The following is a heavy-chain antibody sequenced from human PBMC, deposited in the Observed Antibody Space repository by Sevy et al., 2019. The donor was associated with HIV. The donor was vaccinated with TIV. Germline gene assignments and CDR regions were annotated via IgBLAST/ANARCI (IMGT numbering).Heavy chain of an antibody. CDR2: IGTLADT. J-gene: IGHJ3*02. Sequence: GGCLRLSCVGSGFIFSNYDMHWVRQRTGKGLEWVASIGTLADTFYPDSVKGRFTISRENAKNYLFLQMNDLRVGDTAVYFCTRHGILPYGSGKAFDIWGRGTTVTVSS. V-gene: IGHV3-13*01. CDR1: GFIFSNYD. CDR3: TRHGILPYGSGKAFDI. D-gene: IGHD3-10*01.